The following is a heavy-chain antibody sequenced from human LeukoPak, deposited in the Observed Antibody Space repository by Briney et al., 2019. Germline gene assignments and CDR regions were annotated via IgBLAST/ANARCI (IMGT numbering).Heavy chain of an antibody. CDR3: ARGCNMITFGGVIDY. CDR2: INHSGST. CDR1: GGSFSGYY. D-gene: IGHD3-16*01. Sequence: SETLSLACAVYGGSFSGYYWSWIRQPPGQGLEWIGEINHSGSTNYNPSLKSRVTISVDTSKNQFSLKLSSVTAADTAVYYCARGCNMITFGGVIDYWGQGTLVTVSS. V-gene: IGHV4-34*01. J-gene: IGHJ4*02.